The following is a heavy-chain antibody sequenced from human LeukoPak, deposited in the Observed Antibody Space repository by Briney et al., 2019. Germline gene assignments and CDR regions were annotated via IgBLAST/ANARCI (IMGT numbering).Heavy chain of an antibody. J-gene: IGHJ5*02. CDR3: AKDRPLERRWNWFDP. CDR1: GFTFSNYG. V-gene: IGHV3-23*01. D-gene: IGHD1-1*01. CDR2: ISGGGDST. Sequence: QSGGSLRLSCAASGFTFSNYGMSWVRQAPGKGLEWVSGISGGGDSTSYADPVKGRFTISRDNFKNTVYLQMNSLRAEDTAVYYCAKDRPLERRWNWFDPWGQGTLVTVSS.